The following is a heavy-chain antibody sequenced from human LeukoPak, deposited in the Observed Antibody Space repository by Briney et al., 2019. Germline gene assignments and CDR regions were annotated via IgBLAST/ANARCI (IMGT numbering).Heavy chain of an antibody. CDR1: GSGFTVSSNY. Sequence: GGSLRLSCAASGSGFTVSSNYMSWVRQAPGKGLEWVSVIHTGGSTYYADSVKGRFTISRDNSKNTLYLQMNSLRAEDTAVYYCASSRFWSGFTVNYWGQGTLVTVSS. D-gene: IGHD3-3*01. V-gene: IGHV3-53*01. CDR2: IHTGGST. J-gene: IGHJ4*02. CDR3: ASSRFWSGFTVNY.